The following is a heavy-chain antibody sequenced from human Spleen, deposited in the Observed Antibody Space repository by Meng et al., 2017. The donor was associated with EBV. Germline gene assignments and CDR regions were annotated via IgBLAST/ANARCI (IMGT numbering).Heavy chain of an antibody. J-gene: IGHJ5*02. CDR2: IPSDASHNK. D-gene: IGHD1-14*01. CDR3: AKDLSGRFDP. V-gene: IGHV3-30*02. Sequence: QVRRVQTGAEVKKPGASVKLSCKASGYSFISYGINWVRQATGQGLEWMAIIPSDASHNKYYADSVKGRFTISRDNSKNTLYLQMNSLKIEDTAVYYCAKDLSGRFDPWGQGTLVTVAS. CDR1: GYSFISYG.